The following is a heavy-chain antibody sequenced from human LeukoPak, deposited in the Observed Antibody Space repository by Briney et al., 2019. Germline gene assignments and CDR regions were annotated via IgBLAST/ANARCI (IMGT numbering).Heavy chain of an antibody. CDR3: AKDLERHIVVVTASAVDY. Sequence: GGSLRLSCAASGFTFSSYGMHWVRQAPGKGLEWVAVISYDGSNKYYTDAVKGRFTISRDNSKNTLYLQMNSLRGEDTAVYYCAKDLERHIVVVTASAVDYWGQGTLVTVSS. J-gene: IGHJ4*02. V-gene: IGHV3-30*18. CDR1: GFTFSSYG. CDR2: ISYDGSNK. D-gene: IGHD2-21*02.